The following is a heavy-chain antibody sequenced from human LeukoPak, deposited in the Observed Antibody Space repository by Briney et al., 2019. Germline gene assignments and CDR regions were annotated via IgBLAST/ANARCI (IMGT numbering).Heavy chain of an antibody. D-gene: IGHD2-21*02. J-gene: IGHJ4*02. CDR3: AKSVTGEFDY. V-gene: IGHV3-30*18. CDR1: GFTFSSYG. Sequence: GSLRLSCAASGFTFSSYGMHWVRQAPGKGLEWVAVISYDGSNKYYADSVKGRFTISRDNSKNTLYLQMNSLRAEDTAVYYCAKSVTGEFDYWGQGTLVTVSS. CDR2: ISYDGSNK.